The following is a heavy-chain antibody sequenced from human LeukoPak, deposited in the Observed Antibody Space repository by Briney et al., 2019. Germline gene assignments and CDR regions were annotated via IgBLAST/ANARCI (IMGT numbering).Heavy chain of an antibody. CDR2: ISAYNGNT. J-gene: IGHJ4*02. Sequence: ASVKVSCKASGYTFTSYDISWVRQAPGQGLEWMGWISAYNGNTNYAQKLQGRVTMTTDTSTSTAYMELRSLRSDDTAVYYCARDRAAVAGTKIDYWGQGTLVTVSS. V-gene: IGHV1-18*01. D-gene: IGHD6-19*01. CDR1: GYTFTSYD. CDR3: ARDRAAVAGTKIDY.